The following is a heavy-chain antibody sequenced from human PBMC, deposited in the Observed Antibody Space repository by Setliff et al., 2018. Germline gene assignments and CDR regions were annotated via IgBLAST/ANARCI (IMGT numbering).Heavy chain of an antibody. J-gene: IGHJ3*02. CDR3: ARWGENSGRPDWRAFDI. Sequence: SETLSLTCAVYGGSFSGYYWSWIRQHPGKGLEWIGYIYHSGSTYYNPSLKSRVTISVDTSKNQFSLKLTSVSAADTAVYYCARWGENSGRPDWRAFDIWGQGTMVTVSS. CDR1: GGSFSGYY. CDR2: IYHSGST. D-gene: IGHD1-26*01. V-gene: IGHV4-34*01.